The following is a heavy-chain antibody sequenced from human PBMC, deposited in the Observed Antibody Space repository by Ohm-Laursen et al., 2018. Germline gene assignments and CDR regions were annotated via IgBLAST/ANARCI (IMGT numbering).Heavy chain of an antibody. J-gene: IGHJ5*02. Sequence: GTLSLTCTVSGDSIGSYYWSWIRQPPGKGLEWIGYIHYSGTTNYNPSFKSRLTMSIDTSKNQFSLKLSSVTAADTAIYYCTRDISYGDFIPWGQGTLVIVSS. V-gene: IGHV4-59*01. CDR2: IHYSGTT. CDR3: TRDISYGDFIP. D-gene: IGHD4-17*01. CDR1: GDSIGSYY.